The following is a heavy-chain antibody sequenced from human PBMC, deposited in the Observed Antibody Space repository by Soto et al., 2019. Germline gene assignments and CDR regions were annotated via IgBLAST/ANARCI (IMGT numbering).Heavy chain of an antibody. D-gene: IGHD3-10*01. V-gene: IGHV1-69*02. J-gene: IGHJ4*02. Sequence: QVQLVQSGAEVKMPGSSVKVSCTASGGTFTSYTFSWVRQVPGHGLEWMGRIIPILRMADFAQKFQGRVTINADESTSTVYMKMSSLRSEDTAVYYCATSYGSGSAHFDYWGQGTLVTVS. CDR1: GGTFTSYT. CDR2: IIPILRMA. CDR3: ATSYGSGSAHFDY.